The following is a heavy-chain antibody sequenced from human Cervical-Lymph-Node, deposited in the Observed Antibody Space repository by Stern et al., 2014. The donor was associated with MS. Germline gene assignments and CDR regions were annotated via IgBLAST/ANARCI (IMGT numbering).Heavy chain of an antibody. V-gene: IGHV4-59*01. J-gene: IGHJ6*02. D-gene: IGHD4-17*01. Sequence: QVQLQESGPGLVKPSETLSLTCTVSGASISSYYWSWIRQPPGKGLEWIGCVYHTGSTNYNSALQSRLTMSVDASKNQFSLNLSSVTAADTATYYCASSSDYRPFYYSGLNVWGPGTTVSVSS. CDR2: VYHTGST. CDR3: ASSSDYRPFYYSGLNV. CDR1: GASISSYY.